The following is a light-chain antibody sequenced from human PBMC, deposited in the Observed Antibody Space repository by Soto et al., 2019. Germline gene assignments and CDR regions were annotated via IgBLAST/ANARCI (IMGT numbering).Light chain of an antibody. CDR1: QTISSW. J-gene: IGKJ5*01. V-gene: IGKV1-5*01. CDR3: QQYNRYSIT. Sequence: DIQMTQSPSTLSASVGDRVTITCRASQTISSWLAWYQQKPGKAPKLLIYDASSLESGVPSRFSGSESGTEFTLTISSXQTDDFATYYCQQYNRYSITFGQGTRLEIK. CDR2: DAS.